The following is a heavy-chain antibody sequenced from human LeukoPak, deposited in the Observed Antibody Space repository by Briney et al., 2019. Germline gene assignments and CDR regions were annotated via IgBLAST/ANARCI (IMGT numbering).Heavy chain of an antibody. V-gene: IGHV3-74*01. CDR3: ARGVDYGSGSYLYNWFDP. D-gene: IGHD3-10*01. Sequence: GGSLRLSCAASGFTFSSYWMHWVRQAPGKGLVWVSRINSDGSSTSYADSVKGRFTISRDNAKNTLYLQMNSLRAEDTAVYYCARGVDYGSGSYLYNWFDPWGQGTPVTVSS. CDR2: INSDGSST. CDR1: GFTFSSYW. J-gene: IGHJ5*02.